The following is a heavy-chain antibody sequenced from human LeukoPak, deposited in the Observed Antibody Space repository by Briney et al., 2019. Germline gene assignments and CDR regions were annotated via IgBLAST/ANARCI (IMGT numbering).Heavy chain of an antibody. J-gene: IGHJ4*02. CDR3: ARVSPSGYFDY. Sequence: GGSLRLSCAASGFTFSSYDMHWVRQATGKGLEWVSAIGTAGDTYYPGSVKGRFTISRENAKNSLYLQMNGLRAGDTAVYYCARVSPSGYFDYWGQGTLVTVSS. CDR1: GFTFSSYD. D-gene: IGHD3-10*01. V-gene: IGHV3-13*01. CDR2: IGTAGDT.